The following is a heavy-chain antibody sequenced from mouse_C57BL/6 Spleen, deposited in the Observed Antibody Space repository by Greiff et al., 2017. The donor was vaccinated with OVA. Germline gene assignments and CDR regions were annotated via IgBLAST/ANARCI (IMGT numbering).Heavy chain of an antibody. J-gene: IGHJ3*01. CDR3: ARDDYGSSEGLAY. V-gene: IGHV1-76*01. Sequence: QVQLQQSGAELVRPGASVKLSCKASGYTFTDYYINWVKQRPGQGLEWIARIYPGSGNTYYNEKFKGKATLTAEKSSSTAYMQRSSLTSEDSAVYFCARDDYGSSEGLAYWGQGTLVTVSA. CDR1: GYTFTDYY. CDR2: IYPGSGNT. D-gene: IGHD1-1*01.